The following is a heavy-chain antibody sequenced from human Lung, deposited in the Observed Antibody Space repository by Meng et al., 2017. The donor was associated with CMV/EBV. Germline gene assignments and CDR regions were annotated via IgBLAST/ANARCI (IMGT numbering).Heavy chain of an antibody. CDR1: GFSFSSYA. CDR3: AHGGGDC. CDR2: ISYDGSNK. J-gene: IGHJ4*02. V-gene: IGHV3-30-3*01. D-gene: IGHD2-15*01. Sequence: QVQLVESGGGVVQPCSSLGLSCAASGFSFSSYAMDWVRQAPGKGLEWVAVISYDGSNKYYADSVKGRFTISRDNSKNTLYLQMNSLRAEDTAVYYCAHGGGDCWGQGTLVTVSS.